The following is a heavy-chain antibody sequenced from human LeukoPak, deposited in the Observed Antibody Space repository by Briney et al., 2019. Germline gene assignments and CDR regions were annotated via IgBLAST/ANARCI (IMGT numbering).Heavy chain of an antibody. J-gene: IGHJ4*02. Sequence: SVKVSCKASGGTFSSYAISWVRQAPGQGLEWMGMIIPILGIANYAQKFQGRVTITADKSTSTAYMELSSLRSEDTAVYYCAREEPTGFRYFDYWGQGTLVTVSS. CDR1: GGTFSSYA. D-gene: IGHD4-17*01. V-gene: IGHV1-69*04. CDR2: IIPILGIA. CDR3: AREEPTGFRYFDY.